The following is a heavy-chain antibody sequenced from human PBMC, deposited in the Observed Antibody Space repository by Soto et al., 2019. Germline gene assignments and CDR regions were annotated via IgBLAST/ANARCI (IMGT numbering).Heavy chain of an antibody. J-gene: IGHJ4*02. CDR1: GFTFNTYG. Sequence: QVHLVESGGGVVQPGRSLRLSCAASGFTFNTYGMHWVRQAPGKGLEWVAVISYDGSKNNYADSVKGRFIISRDNSKNTLYLQMNSLRAEDTAVYYCAKDLGIAAAGCFDYWGQGTLVTVSS. D-gene: IGHD6-13*01. V-gene: IGHV3-30*18. CDR3: AKDLGIAAAGCFDY. CDR2: ISYDGSKN.